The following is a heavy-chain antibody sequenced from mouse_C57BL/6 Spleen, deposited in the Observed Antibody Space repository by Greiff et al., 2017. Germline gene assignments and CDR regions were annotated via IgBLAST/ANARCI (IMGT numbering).Heavy chain of an antibody. Sequence: EVKLVESGGGLVQPGGSLKLSCAASGFTFSDYGMHWVRQAPEKGLEWVAYISSGCSTIYYADTVKGRFIISRDNAKNTLFLQMTRMRSEETAMYYGGEESSRLYFDDWGKGTTVTVSS. CDR1: GFTFSDYG. J-gene: IGHJ1*03. CDR3: GEESSRLYFDD. CDR2: ISSGCSTI. D-gene: IGHD1-1*01. V-gene: IGHV5-17*01.